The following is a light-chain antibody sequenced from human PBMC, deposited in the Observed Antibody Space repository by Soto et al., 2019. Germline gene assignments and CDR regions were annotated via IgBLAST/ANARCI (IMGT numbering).Light chain of an antibody. Sequence: QSALTQAASVSGSPGQSITISCTGTSSDVGIFNYVSWYQHHPGKVPRLMIYDVSHRPSGVSNRFSGSKSGNTASLTISGLQAEDEADYYCSSYSSTSTPVVFGGGTKVTV. V-gene: IGLV2-14*03. J-gene: IGLJ2*01. CDR3: SSYSSTSTPVV. CDR2: DVS. CDR1: SSDVGIFNY.